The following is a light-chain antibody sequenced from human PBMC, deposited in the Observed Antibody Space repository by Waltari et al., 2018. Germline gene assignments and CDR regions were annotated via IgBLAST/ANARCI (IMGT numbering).Light chain of an antibody. J-gene: IGLJ1*01. CDR3: AAWVDSLYGCF. CDR2: ADS. V-gene: IGLV1-44*01. CDR1: SSSIGSNP. Sequence: QSVLTQPPSASGTPGQTVSISCSGSSSSIGSNPVSWYQVLTGAAPRLRIHADSQRPSGVPDRFSASRSGTSSSLAISGLQFDDAAEYYCAAWVDSLYGCFFGTGTRVTVL.